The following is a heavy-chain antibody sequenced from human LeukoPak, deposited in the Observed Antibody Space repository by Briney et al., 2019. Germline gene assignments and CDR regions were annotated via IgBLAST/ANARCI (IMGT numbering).Heavy chain of an antibody. Sequence: GGSLRLSCAASGFTFSSYGMHWVRQAPGKGLEWVAFIRYDGSNKYYADSVKGRFTISRDNSKNTLYLQMNSLRAEDTAVYYCAKDITPVAGTKFPFDYWGQGTLVTVSS. CDR3: AKDITPVAGTKFPFDY. D-gene: IGHD6-19*01. V-gene: IGHV3-30*02. CDR2: IRYDGSNK. CDR1: GFTFSSYG. J-gene: IGHJ4*02.